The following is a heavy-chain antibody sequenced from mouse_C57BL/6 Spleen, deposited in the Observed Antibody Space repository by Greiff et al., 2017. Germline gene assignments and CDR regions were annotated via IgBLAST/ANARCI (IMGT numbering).Heavy chain of an antibody. D-gene: IGHD1-1*01. V-gene: IGHV5-16*01. CDR2: INYDGSST. CDR3: ARGYYYSSSGYAMDY. J-gene: IGHJ4*01. Sequence: EVKLVESEGGLVQPGSSMKLSCTASGFTFSDYYMAWVRQVPEKGLEWVANINYDGSSTYYLDSLKSRFIISRDNAKNILYLQMSSLKSEDTATYYCARGYYYSSSGYAMDYWGQGTSVTVSS. CDR1: GFTFSDYY.